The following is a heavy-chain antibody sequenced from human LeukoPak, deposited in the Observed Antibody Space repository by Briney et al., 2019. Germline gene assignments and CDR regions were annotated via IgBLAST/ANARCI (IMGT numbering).Heavy chain of an antibody. Sequence: GGSLRLSCAASGFTFSSYWMHWVRHAPGKGLVWVSRVKSDESSTNYADSVKGRFTVSRDNAKNTLILQMNSLRAEDTAVYYCARGGSPPEALGDTFDVWGHGTLVTVSS. D-gene: IGHD1-26*01. CDR3: ARGGSPPEALGDTFDV. J-gene: IGHJ3*01. V-gene: IGHV3-74*01. CDR2: VKSDESST. CDR1: GFTFSSYW.